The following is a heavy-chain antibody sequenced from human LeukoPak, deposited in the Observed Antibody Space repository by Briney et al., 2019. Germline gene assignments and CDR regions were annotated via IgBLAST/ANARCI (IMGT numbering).Heavy chain of an antibody. CDR2: FSHAEGT. V-gene: IGHV4-34*01. CDR1: GVSINDYY. Sequence: PSETLSLTCGVFGVSINDYYWGWIRQSPGKGRKWIGEFSHAEGTSYNPSLESRVTMSVGTSENQLSLKLIFVTAADTAVYYCARIRCGHSGSVCYNHWGLGTLVTVSS. CDR3: ARIRCGHSGSVCYNH. D-gene: IGHD3-9*01. J-gene: IGHJ4*02.